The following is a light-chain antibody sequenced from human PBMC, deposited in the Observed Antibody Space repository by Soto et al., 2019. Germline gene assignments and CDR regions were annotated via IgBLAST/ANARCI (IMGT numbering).Light chain of an antibody. V-gene: IGKV1-9*01. Sequence: IQLTQSPSSLSASVGDRVTITCRASQGINSYLAWYQQKPGKAGKAPKLLIYAASTLQSGVPSRFSGSGSGTDFTLTISSLQPEDFATYYCQQLNSYPRTFGQGTKVDIK. J-gene: IGKJ1*01. CDR1: QGINSY. CDR2: AAS. CDR3: QQLNSYPRT.